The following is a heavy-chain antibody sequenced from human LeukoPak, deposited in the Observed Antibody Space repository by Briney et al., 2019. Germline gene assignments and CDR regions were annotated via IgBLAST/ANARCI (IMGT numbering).Heavy chain of an antibody. CDR1: GGSISSYY. D-gene: IGHD2-15*01. J-gene: IGHJ4*02. V-gene: IGHV4-59*01. CDR2: IYYSGST. Sequence: SETLSLTCTVSGGSISSYYWSWFRKPPGKGLEWIGYIYYSGSTNYNPSLKSRVTISVDTSKNQFSLKLSSVTAADTAVYYCARRGSYSGDFDYWGQGTLVTVSS. CDR3: ARRGSYSGDFDY.